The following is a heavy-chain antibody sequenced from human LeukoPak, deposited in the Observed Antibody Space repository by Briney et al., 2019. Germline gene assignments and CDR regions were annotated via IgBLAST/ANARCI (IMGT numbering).Heavy chain of an antibody. J-gene: IGHJ4*02. D-gene: IGHD6-19*01. CDR3: ARRAGTYSHPYDY. V-gene: IGHV3-53*01. CDR1: GFTVSTNS. CDR2: IYSDNT. Sequence: GGSLRLSCTVSGFTVSTNSMSWVRQAPGKGLEWVSFIYSDNTHYSDSVKGRFTISRDNSKNTLYLQMNSLRAEDTAVYYYARRAGTYSHPYDYWGQGTLVTVSS.